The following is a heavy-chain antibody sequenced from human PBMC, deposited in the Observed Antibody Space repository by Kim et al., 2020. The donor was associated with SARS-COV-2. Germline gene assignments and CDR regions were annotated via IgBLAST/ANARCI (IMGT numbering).Heavy chain of an antibody. J-gene: IGHJ4*02. Sequence: LSLTCVASGFTFSDYPMNWVRQLPGKGLQWVAGVSGSGGSTFYADSLEGQFNVSRDNSKNTVFLQMNSLRPEDTARYYCARGKIRTSRLYDLWGQGTLVTVSP. D-gene: IGHD3-16*01. CDR1: GFTFSDYP. CDR3: ARGKIRTSRLYDL. CDR2: VSGSGGST. V-gene: IGHV3-23*01.